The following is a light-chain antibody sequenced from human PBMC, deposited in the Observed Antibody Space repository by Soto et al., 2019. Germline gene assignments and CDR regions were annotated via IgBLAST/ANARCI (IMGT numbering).Light chain of an antibody. V-gene: IGLV1-44*01. J-gene: IGLJ1*01. CDR1: SSNIGSNT. CDR3: AAWDASLNVPYV. Sequence: QSVLTQPPSASGTPGQRVTISCSGSSSNIGSNTVNWYQQLPGTAPKLLIYSNNQRPSGVPDRFSGSKSGTSASLAIRGLQSEDEDDYYCAAWDASLNVPYVFGTGTKLTVL. CDR2: SNN.